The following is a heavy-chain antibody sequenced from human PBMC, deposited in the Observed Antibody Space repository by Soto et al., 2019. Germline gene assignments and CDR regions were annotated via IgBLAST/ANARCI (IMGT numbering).Heavy chain of an antibody. Sequence: SETLSLTCTVSGGSISSYYWSWIRQPPGKGLEWIGYIYYSGSTNYNPSLKSRVTISVDTSKNQFSLKLSSVTAADTAVYYCVRVILDHEAKYYIYVCARRTTVPVS. V-gene: IGHV4-59*08. D-gene: IGHD2-15*01. J-gene: IGHJ6*03. CDR1: GGSISSYY. CDR2: IYYSGST. CDR3: VRVILDHEAKYYIYV.